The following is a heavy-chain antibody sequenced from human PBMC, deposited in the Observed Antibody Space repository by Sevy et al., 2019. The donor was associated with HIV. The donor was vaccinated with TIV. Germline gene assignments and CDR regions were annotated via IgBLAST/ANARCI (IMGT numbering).Heavy chain of an antibody. J-gene: IGHJ4*02. CDR3: AKRHLSGSPTPFDY. CDR2: ISASGGST. V-gene: IGHV3-23*01. Sequence: GGSLRLSCAASGFTFSSYAMSWVRQAPGKGLEWVSLISASGGSTYYADSVKGRFTISRDNSKNTLYLQMNSLRAEDTAVYYCAKRHLSGSPTPFDYWAREPWSPSPQ. D-gene: IGHD1-26*01. CDR1: GFTFSSYA.